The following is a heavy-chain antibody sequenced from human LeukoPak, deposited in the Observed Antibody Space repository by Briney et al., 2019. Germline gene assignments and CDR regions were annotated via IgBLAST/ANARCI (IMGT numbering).Heavy chain of an antibody. V-gene: IGHV4-30-2*01. CDR3: ARELWFVNAPGSWLDP. CDR1: GDSISSGDYS. D-gene: IGHD3-10*01. J-gene: IGHJ5*02. CDR2: IFHTGNS. Sequence: PSETLTLTCTVSGDSISSGDYSWCWIRQPSGKSLEWIGYIFHTGNSYYNPSLRSRLTISVDRSRNQFSLRPTSVTAADTAVYDCARELWFVNAPGSWLDPWGPGTLVAVSS.